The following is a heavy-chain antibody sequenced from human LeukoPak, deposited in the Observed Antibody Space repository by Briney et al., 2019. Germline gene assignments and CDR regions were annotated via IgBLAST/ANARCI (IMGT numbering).Heavy chain of an antibody. CDR1: GYTFTNNY. J-gene: IGHJ4*02. Sequence: ASVKVSCKASGYTFTNNYLHWVRQAPGQGLEWMGMIYPRDGSTSYAQNFQGRVTVTRDTSTTTVRMELRGLRSEDTAVYYCARDQEGFDYWGQGTVVTVSS. CDR3: ARDQEGFDY. V-gene: IGHV1-46*01. CDR2: IYPRDGST.